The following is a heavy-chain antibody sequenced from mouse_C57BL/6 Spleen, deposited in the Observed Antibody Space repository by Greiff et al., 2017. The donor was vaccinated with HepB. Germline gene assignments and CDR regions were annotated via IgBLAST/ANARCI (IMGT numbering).Heavy chain of an antibody. Sequence: QVQLKQPGAELVRPGTSVKLSCKASGYTFTSYWMHWVKQRPGQGLEWIGVIDPSDCYTNYNQKFKGKATLTVDTSSSTAYMQLRGLTSEDSAVYYCAREGYYGSSSYYFDYWGQGTTLTVSS. CDR1: GYTFTSYW. CDR2: IDPSDCYT. D-gene: IGHD1-1*01. CDR3: AREGYYGSSSYYFDY. V-gene: IGHV1-59*01. J-gene: IGHJ2*01.